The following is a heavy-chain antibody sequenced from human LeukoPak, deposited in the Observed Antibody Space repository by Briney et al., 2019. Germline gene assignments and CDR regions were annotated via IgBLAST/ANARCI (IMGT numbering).Heavy chain of an antibody. D-gene: IGHD5-18*01. CDR2: IYYSGST. Sequence: SETLSLTCTVSGGSVSSDSYYWSWIRQPPGKGLEWIGYIYYSGSTNYNPFLKSRVTISVDTSKNQFSLKLSSVTAADTAVYYCARTSVYSYTDYWGQGTLVTVSS. CDR3: ARTSVYSYTDY. CDR1: GGSVSSDSYY. J-gene: IGHJ4*02. V-gene: IGHV4-61*01.